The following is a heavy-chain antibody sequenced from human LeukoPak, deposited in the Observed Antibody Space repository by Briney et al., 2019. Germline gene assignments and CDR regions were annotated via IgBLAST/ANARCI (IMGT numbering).Heavy chain of an antibody. CDR3: ARRGSSGWGKYFQH. CDR1: GGSISSSSYY. CDR2: IYYSGST. D-gene: IGHD6-19*01. Sequence: PSETLSLTCTVSGGSISSSSYYWGWIRQPPGNGLEWIGSIYYSGSTYYNPSLKSRVTISVDTSKNQFSLKLSSVTAADTAVYYCARRGSSGWGKYFQHWGQGTLVTVSS. V-gene: IGHV4-39*07. J-gene: IGHJ1*01.